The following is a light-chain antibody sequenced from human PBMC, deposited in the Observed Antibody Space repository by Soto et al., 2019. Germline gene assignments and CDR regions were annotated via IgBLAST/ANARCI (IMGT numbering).Light chain of an antibody. V-gene: IGKV3-15*01. CDR2: GAS. J-gene: IGKJ3*01. CDR3: QHTSSTPFT. Sequence: EIVLTQSPATLSVSPGERATLSCRASQSVSSNLAWYQQKPGQAPRLLIYGASTRATGIPARFSGSGSGTHFTLTISSLQPEDFATYYCQHTSSTPFTFGPGTKVDIK. CDR1: QSVSSN.